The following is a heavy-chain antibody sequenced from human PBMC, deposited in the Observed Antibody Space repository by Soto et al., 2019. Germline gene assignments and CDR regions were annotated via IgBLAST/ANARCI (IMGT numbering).Heavy chain of an antibody. CDR1: GFTFSSDA. V-gene: IGHV3-23*01. D-gene: IGHD6-19*01. CDR3: AKRIIAEAGKGNYYFDY. J-gene: IGHJ4*02. Sequence: EVQLLESGGGLVQPGGSLRLSCAASGFTFSSDAMSWVRQAPGKGLEWVSAISGSGGSTYYADSVKGRFTISRHNSKNTLYLQMNSLGAEDTAAYYCAKRIIAEAGKGNYYFDYWGQGTLVTVSS. CDR2: ISGSGGST.